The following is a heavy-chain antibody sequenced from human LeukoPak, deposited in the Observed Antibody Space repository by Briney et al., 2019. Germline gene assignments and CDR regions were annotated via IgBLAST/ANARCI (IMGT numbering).Heavy chain of an antibody. D-gene: IGHD4-23*01. CDR3: ARSGGHDAFDI. CDR2: TYYRSKWYN. J-gene: IGHJ3*02. CDR1: GDSVSSYSAA. V-gene: IGHV6-1*01. Sequence: SQTLSLTCAISGDSVSSYSAAWSWIRQSPSRGLEWLGRTYYRSKWYNDYAVSVKSRITINPDTTKNQFSLQLTSVTPEDTAVYYCARSGGHDAFDIWGQGTMVTVSS.